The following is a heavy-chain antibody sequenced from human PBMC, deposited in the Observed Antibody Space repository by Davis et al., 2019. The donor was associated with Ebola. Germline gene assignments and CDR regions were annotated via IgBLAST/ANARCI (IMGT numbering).Heavy chain of an antibody. Sequence: GGSLRLSCAASGFTFSNAWMSWVRQAPGKGLEWVANIKQDGSEKYYVDSVRGRFTISRDNAKNSLYLQMNSLRAEDTAVYYCGTNKYYYYGMDVWGQGTTVTVSS. CDR1: GFTFSNAW. CDR3: GTNKYYYYGMDV. CDR2: IKQDGSEK. J-gene: IGHJ6*02. D-gene: IGHD1/OR15-1a*01. V-gene: IGHV3-7*03.